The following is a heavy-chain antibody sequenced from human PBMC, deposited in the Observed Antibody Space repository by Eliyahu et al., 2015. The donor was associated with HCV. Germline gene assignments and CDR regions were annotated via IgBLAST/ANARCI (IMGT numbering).Heavy chain of an antibody. CDR1: GFTFSTYT. V-gene: IGHV3-21*01. CDR2: ITSSSSYS. Sequence: EVQLVESGGGLVKPGGSLRLSCAASGFTFSTYTMNWVRQAPGKGLGWVSSITSSSSYSYYADSVRGRFTISRDNAKNSLFLQMNSLRAEDTAVYYCARDIVTGTLGRDWFDPWGQGTLVTVSS. CDR3: ARDIVTGTLGRDWFDP. J-gene: IGHJ5*02. D-gene: IGHD1-7*01.